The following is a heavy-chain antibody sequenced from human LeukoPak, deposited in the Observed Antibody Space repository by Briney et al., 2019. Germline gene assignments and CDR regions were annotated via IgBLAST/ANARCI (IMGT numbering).Heavy chain of an antibody. Sequence: GGSLRLSCAASGFTFSSYEMNWVRQAPGKGLEWVSYISSSGSTIYYADSVKGRFTISRDNAKNSLYLQMNSLRAEDTAVYYCARSQGTIPDSVPLDIWGQGTMVTVSS. J-gene: IGHJ3*02. D-gene: IGHD5/OR15-5a*01. CDR2: ISSSGSTI. V-gene: IGHV3-48*03. CDR1: GFTFSSYE. CDR3: ARSQGTIPDSVPLDI.